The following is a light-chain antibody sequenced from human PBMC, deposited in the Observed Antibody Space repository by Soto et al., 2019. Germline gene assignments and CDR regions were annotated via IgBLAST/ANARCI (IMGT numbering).Light chain of an antibody. J-gene: IGLJ2*01. CDR3: SSYRPSSTDVV. CDR1: SSDVGSYDY. Sequence: QSALTQPASVSGSPGQSIATSCTGTSSDVGSYDYVSWYQQHPGKAPKLLIYDVTRRPSGVSDRFSGSKSGNTASLTISGLLSEDEAHYYCSSYRPSSTDVVFGGGTKLTVL. V-gene: IGLV2-14*01. CDR2: DVT.